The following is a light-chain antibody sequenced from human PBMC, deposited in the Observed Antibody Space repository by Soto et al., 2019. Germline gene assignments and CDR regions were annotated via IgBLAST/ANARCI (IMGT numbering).Light chain of an antibody. J-gene: IGLJ1*01. CDR1: SSSIGSNY. CDR2: ENN. V-gene: IGLV1-51*01. Sequence: QSVLTQPASVSAAPGQMVTISCSGSSSSIGSNYASWYQQLPGTAPKLLIYENNKRPSGIPDRFSGSKSGTSATLGIAGLQTGDEADYYCGTWDSSLSVYVLGTGTKVTVL. CDR3: GTWDSSLSVYV.